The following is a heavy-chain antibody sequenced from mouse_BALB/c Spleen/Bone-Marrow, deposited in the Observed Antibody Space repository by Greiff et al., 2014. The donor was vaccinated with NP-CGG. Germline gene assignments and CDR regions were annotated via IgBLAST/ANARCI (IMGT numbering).Heavy chain of an antibody. CDR1: GYAFSSYW. CDR3: ARGVPMDY. V-gene: IGHV1-80*01. CDR2: IYPGYGDT. J-gene: IGHJ4*01. Sequence: VQLQQSGAELVRPGSSVKISCKASGYAFSSYWMNWVKQRPGQGLEWIGQIYPGYGDTNYNGKFKGKATLTADKSSSTAYMQLSSLTPEDSAVYFCARGVPMDYWGQGTSVTVSS.